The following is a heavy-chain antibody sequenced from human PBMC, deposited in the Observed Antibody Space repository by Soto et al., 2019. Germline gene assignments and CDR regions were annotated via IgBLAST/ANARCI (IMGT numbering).Heavy chain of an antibody. V-gene: IGHV1-18*01. J-gene: IGHJ6*02. D-gene: IGHD6-13*01. CDR1: GYTFVSHG. Sequence: GASVKVSCKASGYTFVSHGISWVRQAPGQVFEWMGWISAGNGQTKYSQRFQGRVSITRDTSASTAHMDLSSLTPEDTSVYYCARGTSSWENYYFFGLDVWGQGTTVTVSS. CDR2: ISAGNGQT. CDR3: ARGTSSWENYYFFGLDV.